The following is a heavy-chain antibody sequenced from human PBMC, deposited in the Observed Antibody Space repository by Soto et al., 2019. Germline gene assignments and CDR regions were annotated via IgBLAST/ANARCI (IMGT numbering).Heavy chain of an antibody. D-gene: IGHD4-17*01. Sequence: PLETLCLTCGVYGGSFGGYDGSWIRQPPGKGLEWIGEINHSGSTNYNPSLKSRVTISVDTSKNQFSLKLSSVTAADTAVYYCARGRRTTVTIDYWGQGTLVTVSS. CDR3: ARGRRTTVTIDY. CDR1: GGSFGGYD. CDR2: INHSGST. J-gene: IGHJ4*02. V-gene: IGHV4-34*01.